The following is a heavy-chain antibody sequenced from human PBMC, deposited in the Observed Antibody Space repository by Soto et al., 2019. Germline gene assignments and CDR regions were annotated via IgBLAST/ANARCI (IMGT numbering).Heavy chain of an antibody. D-gene: IGHD3-3*01. CDR2: IYYSGST. CDR1: GGSISSGGYY. Sequence: SETLSLTCTVSGGSISSGGYYWSWIRQHPGKGLEWIGYIYYSGSTYYNPSLKSRVTISVDTSKNQFSLKLSSVTAADTAVYYCARSQAYYDFWSGYSGAQPSDNWFDPWGQGTLVTAPQ. J-gene: IGHJ5*02. CDR3: ARSQAYYDFWSGYSGAQPSDNWFDP. V-gene: IGHV4-31*03.